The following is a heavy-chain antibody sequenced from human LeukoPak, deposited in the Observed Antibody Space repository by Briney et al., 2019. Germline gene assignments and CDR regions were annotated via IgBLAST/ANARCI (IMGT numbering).Heavy chain of an antibody. CDR1: GFTFSSYA. J-gene: IGHJ4*02. Sequence: PGGSLRLSCAASGFTFSSYAMHWVRQAPGKGLEYVSAISSNGGTTSYANSVKGRFTISRDNPKNTLYLQMGSLRAEDMAVYYCARGVPPPNYWGQGTLVTVSS. CDR3: ARGVPPPNY. D-gene: IGHD3-3*01. V-gene: IGHV3-64*01. CDR2: ISSNGGTT.